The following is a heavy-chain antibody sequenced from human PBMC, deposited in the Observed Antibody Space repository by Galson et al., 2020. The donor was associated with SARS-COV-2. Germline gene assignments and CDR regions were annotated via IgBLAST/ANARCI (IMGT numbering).Heavy chain of an antibody. CDR1: GYTFTSYG. Sequence: ASVKVSCKASGYTFTSYGISWVRQAPGQGLEWMGWISAYNGNTNYAQKLQGRVTMTTDTSTSTAHMELRSLRSDDTAVYYCAREGDDILTGYSDYWGQGTLVTVSS. CDR2: ISAYNGNT. D-gene: IGHD3-9*01. J-gene: IGHJ4*02. V-gene: IGHV1-18*04. CDR3: AREGDDILTGYSDY.